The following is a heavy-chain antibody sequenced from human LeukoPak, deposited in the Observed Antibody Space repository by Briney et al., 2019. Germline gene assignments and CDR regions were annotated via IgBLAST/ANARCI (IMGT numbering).Heavy chain of an antibody. CDR1: GGSISSGDYY. Sequence: SETLSLTCTVSGGSISSGDYYWRWIRLPPGKGLEWIGYIYYSGSTYYNPSLKSRVTISVDTSKNQFSLKLSSVTAADTAVYYCARDSGGYCSGSSCYSDYWGQGTLVTVSS. CDR3: ARDSGGYCSGSSCYSDY. V-gene: IGHV4-30-4*08. CDR2: IYYSGST. D-gene: IGHD2-15*01. J-gene: IGHJ4*02.